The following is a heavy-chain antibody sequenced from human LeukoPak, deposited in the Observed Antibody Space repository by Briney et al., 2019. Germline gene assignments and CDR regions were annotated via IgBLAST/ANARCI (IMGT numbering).Heavy chain of an antibody. CDR3: ARARGYSYDSSGSDY. CDR2: IYYSGST. Sequence: PSETLSLTCTVSGGSISSYYWSWIRQPPGKGLEWIGYIYYSGSTNYNPYLKSRVTISVDPSKNQFSLRLSSVTAADTAVYYCARARGYSYDSSGSDYWGQGTLVTVSS. CDR1: GGSISSYY. D-gene: IGHD3-22*01. V-gene: IGHV4-59*12. J-gene: IGHJ4*02.